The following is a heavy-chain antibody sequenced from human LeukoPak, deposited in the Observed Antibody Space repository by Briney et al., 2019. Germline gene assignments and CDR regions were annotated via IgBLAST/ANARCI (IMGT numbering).Heavy chain of an antibody. D-gene: IGHD3-10*01. CDR2: IYHSGST. V-gene: IGHV4-4*02. CDR1: GGSISSSNW. CDR3: ARNRYYYGSGNYGVPNWFDP. Sequence: SGTLSLTCAVSGGSISSSNWWSWVRQPPGKGLEWIGEIYHSGSTYYNPSLKSRVTISVDTSKNQFSLKLSSVTVADTAVYYCARNRYYYGSGNYGVPNWFDPWGQGTLVTVSS. J-gene: IGHJ5*02.